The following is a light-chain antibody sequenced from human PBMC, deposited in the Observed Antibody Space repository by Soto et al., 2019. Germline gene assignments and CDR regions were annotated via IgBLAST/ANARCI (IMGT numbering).Light chain of an antibody. CDR2: GAS. V-gene: IGKV3-20*01. J-gene: IGKJ1*01. Sequence: PGQAGTQACRDSQSVSSSYLAWYQQKPGQAPRLLIYGASSRATGIPDRFSGSGSGTDFTLTISRLEPEDFAVYYCQQYGSSAWTFGQGTKVDIK. CDR3: QQYGSSAWT. CDR1: QSVSSSY.